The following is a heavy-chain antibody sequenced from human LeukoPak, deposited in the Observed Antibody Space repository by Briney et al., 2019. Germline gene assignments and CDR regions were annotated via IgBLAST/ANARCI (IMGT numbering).Heavy chain of an antibody. CDR2: IRSKAHDGAT. J-gene: IGHJ5*02. CDR1: GFTFSDYA. V-gene: IGHV3-49*04. D-gene: IGHD4-17*01. Sequence: GRSLRLSCSASGFTFSDYAMSWVRKAPGRGRAWVSFIRSKAHDGATQYAASGNGRFTISRDDSNSIAYLQMNSLKTEDTAVYFRTRVEWVGDYDLVGGLDTWGQGTLVTVSS. CDR3: TRVEWVGDYDLVGGLDT.